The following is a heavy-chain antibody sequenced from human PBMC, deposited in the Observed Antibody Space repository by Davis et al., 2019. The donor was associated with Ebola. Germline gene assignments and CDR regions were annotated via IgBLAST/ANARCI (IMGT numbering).Heavy chain of an antibody. Sequence: PSETLSLTCTVSGGSVSSGSYYWSWIRQPPGKALEWLAHIFSNDEKSYSTSLKSRLTISKDTSKSQVVLTMTNMDPVDTATYYCARIPSSGWFHLDYWGQGTLVTVSS. D-gene: IGHD6-19*01. CDR3: ARIPSSGWFHLDY. CDR1: GGSVSSGSYY. J-gene: IGHJ4*02. CDR2: IFSNDEK. V-gene: IGHV2-26*01.